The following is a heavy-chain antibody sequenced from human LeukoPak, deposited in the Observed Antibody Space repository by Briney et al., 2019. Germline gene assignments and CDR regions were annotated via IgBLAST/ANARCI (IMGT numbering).Heavy chain of an antibody. CDR3: ARDARGWSGFDY. D-gene: IGHD3-3*01. V-gene: IGHV4-4*07. J-gene: IGHJ4*02. CDR1: GGSISSYY. CDR2: IYTTGNT. Sequence: SETLSLTCSVSGGSISSYYWSWIRQPAGKGREWIGRIYTTGNTDYNPSLKSRVTMSVDTSKNQFSLNLSSVTAADTAVYYCARDARGWSGFDYWGQGTLVAVSS.